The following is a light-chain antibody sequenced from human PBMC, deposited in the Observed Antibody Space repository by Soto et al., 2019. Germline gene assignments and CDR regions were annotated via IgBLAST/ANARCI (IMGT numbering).Light chain of an antibody. CDR3: CTWGSSLSALV. CDR1: SSNIGNNY. CDR2: ENN. V-gene: IGLV1-51*02. J-gene: IGLJ2*01. Sequence: QSVLTQPPSVSAAPGQRVTISCSGSSSNIGNNYVSWYQQHPGTAPQLLIYENNKRPSEIPDRFSCSQSVTSATLRITGRQTGDEADDYCCTWGSSLSALVFGGGTKLTVL.